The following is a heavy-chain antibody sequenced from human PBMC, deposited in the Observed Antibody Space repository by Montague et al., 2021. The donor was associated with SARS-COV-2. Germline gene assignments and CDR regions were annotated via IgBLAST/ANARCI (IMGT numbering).Heavy chain of an antibody. CDR2: INHSGST. Sequence: SETLSLTCAVYGGSFSGYYWNWIRQPPGKGLEWIGEINHSGSTNYNPSLKSRVTMSVDTSKNQFSLKLTSVTAADTAVYYCARQLRYYDWRADYWGQGTLVSVSS. J-gene: IGHJ4*02. V-gene: IGHV4-34*01. D-gene: IGHD3-9*01. CDR3: ARQLRYYDWRADY. CDR1: GGSFSGYY.